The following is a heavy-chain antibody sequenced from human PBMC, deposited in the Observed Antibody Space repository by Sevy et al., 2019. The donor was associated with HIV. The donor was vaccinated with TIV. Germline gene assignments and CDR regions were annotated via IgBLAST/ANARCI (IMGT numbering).Heavy chain of an antibody. V-gene: IGHV3-30*02. CDR3: AKGPHPAVTTSYGMDV. D-gene: IGHD4-17*01. CDR1: GFTFREYA. CDR2: IRYDGTNK. J-gene: IGHJ6*02. Sequence: GESLKISCAASGFTFREYAMHWVRQAPGKGLEWLTFIRYDGTNKYYTDSVRGRFTISRDNSKNTLYLQMNSLRGEDTAVYYCAKGPHPAVTTSYGMDVWGQGTTVTVS.